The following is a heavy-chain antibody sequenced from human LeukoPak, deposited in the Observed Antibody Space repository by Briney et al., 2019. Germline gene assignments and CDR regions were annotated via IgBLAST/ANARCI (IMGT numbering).Heavy chain of an antibody. Sequence: GGSLRLSCVASGFTFSGSAMHWVRQASGKGLEWVGRIRSKANSYATAYAASVKGRFTISRDDSKNTAYLQMNSLKTEDTAVYYCTRRLTGLWAFDIWGQGTMVTVSS. J-gene: IGHJ3*02. CDR2: IRSKANSYAT. CDR3: TRRLTGLWAFDI. D-gene: IGHD3-9*01. CDR1: GFTFSGSA. V-gene: IGHV3-73*01.